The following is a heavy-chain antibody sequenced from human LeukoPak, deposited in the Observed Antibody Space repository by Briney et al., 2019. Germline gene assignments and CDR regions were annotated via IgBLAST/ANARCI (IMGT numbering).Heavy chain of an antibody. V-gene: IGHV4-34*01. J-gene: IGHJ4*02. CDR1: GGSFSGYY. CDR2: INHSGST. CDR3: ARGLPYSSGWYGY. Sequence: SETLSLTCAVYGGSFSGYYWSWIRQPPGKGLEWIGEINHSGSTNYNPSLKSRVTISADTSKNQFSLKLSSVTAADTAVYYCARGLPYSSGWYGYWGQGTLVTVSS. D-gene: IGHD6-19*01.